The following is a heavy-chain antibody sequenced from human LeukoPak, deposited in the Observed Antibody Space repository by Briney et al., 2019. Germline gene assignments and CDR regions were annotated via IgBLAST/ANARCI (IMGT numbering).Heavy chain of an antibody. D-gene: IGHD2-15*01. V-gene: IGHV3-9*01. CDR2: ISWNSGSI. CDR1: GFTFDDYA. J-gene: IGHJ4*02. CDR3: AKDPCSGGSCYLPLDY. Sequence: PGRSLRLSCAASGFTFDDYAMHWVRQAPGKGLEWVSGISWNSGSIVYADSVKGRFTISRDNAKNSLYLQMDSLRVEDTAVYYCAKDPCSGGSCYLPLDYWGQGTLVTVSS.